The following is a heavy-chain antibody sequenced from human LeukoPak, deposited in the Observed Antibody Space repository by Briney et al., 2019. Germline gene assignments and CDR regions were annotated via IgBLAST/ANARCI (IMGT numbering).Heavy chain of an antibody. V-gene: IGHV4-38-2*01. J-gene: IGHJ3*02. CDR1: GYSISSGYY. Sequence: SETLSLTCAVSGYSISSGYYWGWIRQPPGKGLEWIGSIYHSGSTYYNPSLKSRVTISVDTSKNQFSLKLGSVTAADTAVYYCARHGTGDYDSSGYIIDAFDIWGQGTMVTVSS. CDR2: IYHSGST. CDR3: ARHGTGDYDSSGYIIDAFDI. D-gene: IGHD3-22*01.